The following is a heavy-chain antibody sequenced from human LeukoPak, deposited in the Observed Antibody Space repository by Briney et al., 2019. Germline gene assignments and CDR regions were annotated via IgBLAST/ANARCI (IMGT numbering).Heavy chain of an antibody. Sequence: GGSLRLSCSASGFNLSTYNMNWVRQAPGKGLEWVSYISSSSSTIYYADSVKGRFTISRDSAKNSLYLQMNSLRAEDTALYYCAKSYSSGWPENWFDPWGQGTLVTVSS. D-gene: IGHD6-19*01. CDR2: ISSSSSTI. CDR3: AKSYSSGWPENWFDP. V-gene: IGHV3-48*01. J-gene: IGHJ5*02. CDR1: GFNLSTYN.